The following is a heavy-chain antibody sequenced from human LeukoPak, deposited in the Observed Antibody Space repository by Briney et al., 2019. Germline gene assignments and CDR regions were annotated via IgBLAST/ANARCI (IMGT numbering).Heavy chain of an antibody. Sequence: GGSLRLSCAASGFTFSSYSMNWVRQAPGKGLEWVSLISWDGGGTYYADSVKGRFTISRDNIKNSLYLQMNSLRAEDTDLYYCEKVPNGGGYYYMDVWGKGTTVTVSS. D-gene: IGHD3-10*01. CDR2: ISWDGGGT. J-gene: IGHJ6*03. CDR1: GFTFSSYS. V-gene: IGHV3-43D*03. CDR3: EKVPNGGGYYYMDV.